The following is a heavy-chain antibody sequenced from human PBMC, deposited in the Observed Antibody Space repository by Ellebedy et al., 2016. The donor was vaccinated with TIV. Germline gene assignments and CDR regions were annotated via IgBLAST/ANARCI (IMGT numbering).Heavy chain of an antibody. D-gene: IGHD3-10*01. Sequence: GESLKISCAASGFPFSTYAMHWVRQAPGKGLAWVAVISYNEANEHYTESVKGRFTISRDNSKNTLYLQMNSLRREDTAVYYCATEQAGGAGIDYWGRGTLVTVSS. CDR1: GFPFSTYA. V-gene: IGHV3-30*04. J-gene: IGHJ4*02. CDR3: ATEQAGGAGIDY. CDR2: ISYNEANE.